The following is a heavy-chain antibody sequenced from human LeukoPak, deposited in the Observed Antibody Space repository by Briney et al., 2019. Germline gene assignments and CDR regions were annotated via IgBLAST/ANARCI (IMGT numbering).Heavy chain of an antibody. J-gene: IGHJ6*02. V-gene: IGHV1-69*10. D-gene: IGHD2-15*01. CDR2: IIPILGIA. Sequence: ASVKVSCKASGYTFTSYGISWVRQAPGQGLEWMGGIIPILGIANYAQKFQGRVTITADKSTSTAYMELSSLRSEDTAVYYCARERGKYCSGGSCYSPLYYYYGMDVWGQGTTVTVSS. CDR3: ARERGKYCSGGSCYSPLYYYYGMDV. CDR1: GYTFTSYG.